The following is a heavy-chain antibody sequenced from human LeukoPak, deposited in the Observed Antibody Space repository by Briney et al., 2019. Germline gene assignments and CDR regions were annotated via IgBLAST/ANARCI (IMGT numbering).Heavy chain of an antibody. V-gene: IGHV3-74*01. CDR3: AREVFVHYYDSSGYYAVTWFDP. J-gene: IGHJ5*02. Sequence: GGSLRLSCAASGFTFSSYWMHWVRQAPGKGLVWVSRTNSDGSSTSYADSVKGRFTISRDNAKNTLYLQMNSLRAEDTAVYYCAREVFVHYYDSSGYYAVTWFDPWGQGTLVTVSS. CDR1: GFTFSSYW. CDR2: TNSDGSST. D-gene: IGHD3-22*01.